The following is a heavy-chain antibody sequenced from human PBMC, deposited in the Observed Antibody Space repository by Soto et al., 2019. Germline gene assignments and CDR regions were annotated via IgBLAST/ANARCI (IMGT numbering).Heavy chain of an antibody. Sequence: QVQLVESGGGVVQPGRSLRLSCAASGFTFSSYAMHWVRQAPGKGLEWVAVISYDGSNKYYADSVKSRFTISRDNSKNTLYLQMNSLRAEDTAVYYCARDFLEPGIAVAADMPLYYFDYWGQGTLVTVSS. V-gene: IGHV3-30-3*01. CDR2: ISYDGSNK. D-gene: IGHD6-19*01. CDR3: ARDFLEPGIAVAADMPLYYFDY. CDR1: GFTFSSYA. J-gene: IGHJ4*02.